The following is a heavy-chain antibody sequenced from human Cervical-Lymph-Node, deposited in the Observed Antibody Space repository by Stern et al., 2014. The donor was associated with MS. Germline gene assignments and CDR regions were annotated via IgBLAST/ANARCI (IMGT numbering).Heavy chain of an antibody. CDR3: ARRGYCSGGSCYGGDYFDY. CDR1: GYTFNDYY. CDR2: INPNSGGT. V-gene: IGHV1-2*06. D-gene: IGHD2-15*01. Sequence: QEQMGESGDEVKKRGASVKVACQASGYTFNDYYIHWVRQTPGQRPDCMGRINPNSGGTNYAQNFQGRVTMTRDTSISTASMELSRLTSDDTAVYYCARRGYCSGGSCYGGDYFDYWGQGTLVTVSS. J-gene: IGHJ4*02.